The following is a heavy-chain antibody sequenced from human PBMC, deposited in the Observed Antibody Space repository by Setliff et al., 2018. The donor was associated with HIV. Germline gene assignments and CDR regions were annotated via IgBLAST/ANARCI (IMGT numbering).Heavy chain of an antibody. CDR2: VSGYNGNI. Sequence: ASVKVSCKASGYAFSNYGINWVRQAPGRGLEWMGWVSGYNGNIRYAEKFQDRLTLTTDTSTTTAYMDLTSLRSDDTAVYYCAREGGLDWGFVAARTRWFDPWGQGTLVTVSS. CDR3: AREGGLDWGFVAARTRWFDP. D-gene: IGHD6-6*01. J-gene: IGHJ5*02. V-gene: IGHV1-18*04. CDR1: GYAFSNYG.